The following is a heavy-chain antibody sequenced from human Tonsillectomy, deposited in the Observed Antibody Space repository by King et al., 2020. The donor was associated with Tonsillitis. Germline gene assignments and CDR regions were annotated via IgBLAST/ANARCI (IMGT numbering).Heavy chain of an antibody. CDR1: GVTFSSYW. Sequence: VQLVESGGGLVQPGGSLRLSCAASGVTFSSYWMHWVRQAPGKGLVWVSRIKIDGSSTSYADSVKGRFTISRDNAKNTLYLQMNSLRAEDTAVYFCTRVRTVGFDAFDIWGQGTMVTVSS. D-gene: IGHD1/OR15-1a*01. CDR2: IKIDGSST. V-gene: IGHV3-74*01. CDR3: TRVRTVGFDAFDI. J-gene: IGHJ3*02.